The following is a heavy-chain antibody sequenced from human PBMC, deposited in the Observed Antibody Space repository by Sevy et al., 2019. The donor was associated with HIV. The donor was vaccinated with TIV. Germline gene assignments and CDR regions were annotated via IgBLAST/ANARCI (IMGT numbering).Heavy chain of an antibody. J-gene: IGHJ6*02. V-gene: IGHV3-9*01. CDR3: AKDINRGCDGVNCYSYYYYFYGLDV. D-gene: IGHD2-21*01. CDR1: GFPFNDHA. Sequence: GGSLRLSCAASGFPFNDHAMHWVRQVPGKGLEWVSGISWNSRNIGYADSVKGRFTISRDNTRYFVYLEMHSLRPEDRALYYCAKDINRGCDGVNCYSYYYYFYGLDVWGQGTTVTVSS. CDR2: ISWNSRNI.